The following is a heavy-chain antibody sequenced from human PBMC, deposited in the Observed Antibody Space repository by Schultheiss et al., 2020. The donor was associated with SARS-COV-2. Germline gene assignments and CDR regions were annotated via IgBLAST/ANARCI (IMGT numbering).Heavy chain of an antibody. V-gene: IGHV1-69*13. Sequence: SVKVSCKASGGTFSSYAISWVRQAPGQGLEWMGGIIPIFGTANYAQKFQGRVTITADESTSTAYMELSSLRSEDTAVYYCAKDLVTNRGVIISEAEKNYYYYGMDVWGQGTTVTVSS. CDR2: IIPIFGTA. D-gene: IGHD3-10*01. CDR1: GGTFSSYA. J-gene: IGHJ6*02. CDR3: AKDLVTNRGVIISEAEKNYYYYGMDV.